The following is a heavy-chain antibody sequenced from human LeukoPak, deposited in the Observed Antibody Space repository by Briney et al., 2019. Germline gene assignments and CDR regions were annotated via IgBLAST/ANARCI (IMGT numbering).Heavy chain of an antibody. J-gene: IGHJ5*02. V-gene: IGHV3-23*01. CDR3: ARVAGWHWFDP. CDR1: GFTFSSYD. CDR2: IRPGGANT. D-gene: IGHD6-19*01. Sequence: GGTLRLSCAASGFTFSSYDMAWVRQAPGRGLEWWSSIRPGGANTYYGDSVKGRFTISRDNSKNTVYLQMNNMRVDDTAVYYCARVAGWHWFDPWGQGTLVTVSS.